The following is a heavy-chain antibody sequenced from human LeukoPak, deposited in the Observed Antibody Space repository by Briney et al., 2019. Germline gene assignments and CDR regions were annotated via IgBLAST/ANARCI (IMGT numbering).Heavy chain of an antibody. CDR3: ARDLGHYGDYNAFDI. V-gene: IGHV3-30*02. Sequence: GGSLRLSCAASGFTFSSYSMIWVRQAPGKGLEWVAFIRYDGSIKYYADSVKGRFTISRDNSKNTLYLQMSSLTAEDTAVYYCARDLGHYGDYNAFDIWGQGTMVTVSS. J-gene: IGHJ3*02. D-gene: IGHD4-17*01. CDR2: IRYDGSIK. CDR1: GFTFSSYS.